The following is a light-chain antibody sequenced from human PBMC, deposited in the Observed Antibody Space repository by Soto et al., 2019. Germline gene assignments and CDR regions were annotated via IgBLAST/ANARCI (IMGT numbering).Light chain of an antibody. CDR2: EVS. J-gene: IGLJ1*01. CDR1: NTVVGGSNY. V-gene: IGLV2-14*01. Sequence: QSALTQPASVSGSPGQSITISCTGTNTVVGGSNYVSWYQQHPGKAPKLMIYEVSNRPSGVSNRFSGSKSGNTASLTISGLQAEDEADYYCSSFTSSNTLEGVFGTGTKLTVL. CDR3: SSFTSSNTLEGV.